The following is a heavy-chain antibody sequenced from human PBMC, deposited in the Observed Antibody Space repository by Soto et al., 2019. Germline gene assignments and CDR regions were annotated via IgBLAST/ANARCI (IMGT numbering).Heavy chain of an antibody. J-gene: IGHJ5*02. CDR2: ILPMFGTA. V-gene: IGHV1-69*06. CDR1: GVTFSSYA. Sequence: QVQLVQSGAEVKKPGSSVIVSCRASGVTFSSYAISWVRQAPGQGLEWMGGILPMFGTAKNAQMFQGRLTITADKSTSTAYMELNSLRSEDTAVYYCARSGLPAAPNNINNYCDPWGQGSLGTVSS. CDR3: ARSGLPAAPNNINNYCDP. D-gene: IGHD2-2*01.